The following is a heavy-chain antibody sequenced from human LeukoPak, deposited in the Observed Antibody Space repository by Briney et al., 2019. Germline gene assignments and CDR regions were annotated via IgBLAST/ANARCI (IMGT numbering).Heavy chain of an antibody. Sequence: GGSLRLSCAASGFTFSSYWMNWVRQAPGKGLVWVSRIASDGSSTTYADSVKGRFSISRDNAKNTLYLQMNSLRVEDMAVYYCARGRPHGNDYWGQGTLVTVSS. J-gene: IGHJ4*02. V-gene: IGHV3-74*01. CDR1: GFTFSSYW. CDR2: IASDGSST. CDR3: ARGRPHGNDY. D-gene: IGHD4-23*01.